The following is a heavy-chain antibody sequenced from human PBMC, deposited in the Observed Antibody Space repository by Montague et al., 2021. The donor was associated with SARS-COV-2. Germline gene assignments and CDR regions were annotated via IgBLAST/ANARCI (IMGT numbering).Heavy chain of an antibody. CDR1: GISLSTSGVG. D-gene: IGHD3-10*01. CDR2: IYWDDDE. CDR3: APLGFDSRSYYTPHNWFDP. Sequence: PALVTPTQTLTLTCTFSGISLSTSGVGVARIRQPPGKALEWLALIYWDDDERYSPSMRSRLTITKDTSENQVVLRMTNMDPMDTATYYCAPLGFDSRSYYTPHNWFDPWGQGILVTVSS. V-gene: IGHV2-5*02. J-gene: IGHJ5*02.